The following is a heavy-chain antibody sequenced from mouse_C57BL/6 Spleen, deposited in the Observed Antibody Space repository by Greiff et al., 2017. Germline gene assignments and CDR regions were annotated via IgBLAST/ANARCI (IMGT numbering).Heavy chain of an antibody. CDR1: GFTFSDYG. J-gene: IGHJ3*01. D-gene: IGHD2-5*01. CDR2: ISSGSSTI. CDR3: ARNYSSYLGFAY. Sequence: DVKLVESGGGLVKPGGSLKLSCEASGFTFSDYGMHWVRQAPETGLEWVAYISSGSSTIYYADTVKGRFTISRDNAKNTLFLQMTSLRSEDTAMYYCARNYSSYLGFAYWRQGTLVTVSA. V-gene: IGHV5-17*01.